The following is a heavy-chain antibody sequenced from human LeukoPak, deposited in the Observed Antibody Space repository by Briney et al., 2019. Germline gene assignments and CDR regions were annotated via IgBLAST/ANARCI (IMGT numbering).Heavy chain of an antibody. Sequence: PSETLSLACAVSGGSISSNSYYWGWIRQPPGKGLEWIGSIYYSGSTYYNPSLKSRVTISVDTSKNQFSLKLSSVTAADTAVYYCARLSLWFGEGVDPFDYWGQGTLVTVSS. CDR3: ARLSLWFGEGVDPFDY. CDR2: IYYSGST. V-gene: IGHV4-39*07. D-gene: IGHD3-10*01. CDR1: GGSISSNSYY. J-gene: IGHJ4*02.